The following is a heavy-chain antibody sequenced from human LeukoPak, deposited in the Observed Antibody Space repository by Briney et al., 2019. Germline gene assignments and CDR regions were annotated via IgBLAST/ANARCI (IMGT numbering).Heavy chain of an antibody. CDR1: GYTFASYY. J-gene: IGHJ4*02. V-gene: IGHV1-46*01. CDR3: ARDSTPTYYSGTYYFEY. Sequence: ASVKVSCKASGYTFASYYMHWVRQAPGQGLEWMGIINPSGGSTTYAQKFQGRVTMTRDTSTSTVYMELSSLRSEDTAVYYCARDSTPTYYSGTYYFEYWGQGTLATVSS. CDR2: INPSGGST. D-gene: IGHD1-26*01.